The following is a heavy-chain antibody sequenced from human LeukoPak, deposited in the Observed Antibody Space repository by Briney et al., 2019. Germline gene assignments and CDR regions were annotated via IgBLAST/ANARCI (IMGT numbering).Heavy chain of an antibody. CDR1: GYTFVNYG. CDR2: INTYNGDT. V-gene: IGHV1-18*01. Sequence: ASVKVSCKASGYTFVNYGLSWVRQAPGQGLEWMGRINTYNGDTDYAQNVRGRVIMTTDTSTSTGYMELRSLRSDDTAVYYCARDGVVIRGAFTHSYNAMDVWGQGTTVAVSS. D-gene: IGHD2-2*01. J-gene: IGHJ6*02. CDR3: ARDGVVIRGAFTHSYNAMDV.